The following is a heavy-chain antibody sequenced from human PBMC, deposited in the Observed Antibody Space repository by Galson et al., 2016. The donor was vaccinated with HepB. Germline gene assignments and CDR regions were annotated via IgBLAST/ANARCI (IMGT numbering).Heavy chain of an antibody. V-gene: IGHV3-7*03. CDR1: GFNFRRHW. Sequence: SLRLSCAASGFNFRRHWMSWVRQTPGRGLEWVANINQGGGERFYVDSVEGRFTVSRDNAKNSLYLQMNSLRADDTAVYYCARPHNDNGNYDDEFVAHWGQGTLVTVSS. J-gene: IGHJ4*02. D-gene: IGHD4-11*01. CDR3: ARPHNDNGNYDDEFVAH. CDR2: INQGGGER.